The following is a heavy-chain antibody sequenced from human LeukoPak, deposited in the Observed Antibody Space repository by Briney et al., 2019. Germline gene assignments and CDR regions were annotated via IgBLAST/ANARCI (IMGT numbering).Heavy chain of an antibody. D-gene: IGHD6-13*01. CDR3: ARDYSSSWPNFDP. CDR2: ISAYNGNT. Sequence: ASVKVSCKASGYTFTGYYMHWVRQAPGQGLEWMGWISAYNGNTNYAQKLQGRVTMTTDTSTSTAYMELRSLRSDDTAVYYCARDYSSSWPNFDPWGQGTLVTVSS. V-gene: IGHV1-18*04. CDR1: GYTFTGYY. J-gene: IGHJ5*02.